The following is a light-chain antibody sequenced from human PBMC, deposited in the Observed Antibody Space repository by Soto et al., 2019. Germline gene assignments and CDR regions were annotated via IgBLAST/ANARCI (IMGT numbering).Light chain of an antibody. J-gene: IGLJ3*02. CDR1: SGINVGTDR. V-gene: IGLV5-45*03. CDR2: YKSDSDK. CDR3: MIWHNSAWV. Sequence: QPVLTQPSSLSASPGASASLTCTLRSGINVGTDRIYWYQQKPGSPPQYLLRYKSDSDKHQGSGVPSRFSGSKDASANAGILLISGLQSEDEADYYCMIWHNSAWVFGGGTKLTVL.